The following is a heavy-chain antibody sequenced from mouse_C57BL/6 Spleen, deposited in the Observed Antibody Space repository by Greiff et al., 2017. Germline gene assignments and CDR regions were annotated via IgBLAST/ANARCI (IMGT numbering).Heavy chain of an antibody. CDR3: ARQDYGSSNWYFDV. CDR2: ISSVGSYT. Sequence: EVQVVESGGDLVKPGGSLKLSVAASGFPFSSYGISWVRRTPDKRLEWVATISSVGSYTYYPDSVKGRFTISRDNAKNTLSLQMSSLKSEDTAMYYCARQDYGSSNWYFDVWGTGTTVTVSS. V-gene: IGHV5-6*01. CDR1: GFPFSSYG. D-gene: IGHD1-1*01. J-gene: IGHJ1*03.